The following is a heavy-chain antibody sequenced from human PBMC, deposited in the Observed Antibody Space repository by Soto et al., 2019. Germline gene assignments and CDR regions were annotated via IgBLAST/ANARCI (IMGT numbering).Heavy chain of an antibody. Sequence: EVQLVESGGGLVQPGRSLRLSCAASGFTFDDYAMHWVRQAPGKGLEWVSGISWNSGSIGYADSVKGRFTISRDNAKNSLYLQMNSLRAEDTALYYCAKDYCSSTSCYSYYYYYMDVWGKGTTVTFSS. CDR1: GFTFDDYA. CDR2: ISWNSGSI. V-gene: IGHV3-9*01. J-gene: IGHJ6*03. CDR3: AKDYCSSTSCYSYYYYYMDV. D-gene: IGHD2-2*01.